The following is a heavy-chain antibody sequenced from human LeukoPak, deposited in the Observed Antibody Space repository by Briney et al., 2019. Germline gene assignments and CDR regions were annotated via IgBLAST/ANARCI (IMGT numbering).Heavy chain of an antibody. CDR1: GFTFSSYE. V-gene: IGHV3-48*03. J-gene: IGHJ4*02. CDR3: ARHRLGHFDY. Sequence: PGGSLRLSCAASGFTFSSYEMNWVRQAPGKGLEWVSYISSSGSTIYYADSVKGRFTISRDNAKNSLYLQMNSLRAEDTALYYCARHRLGHFDYWGQGTLVTVSS. D-gene: IGHD3-16*02. CDR2: ISSSGSTI.